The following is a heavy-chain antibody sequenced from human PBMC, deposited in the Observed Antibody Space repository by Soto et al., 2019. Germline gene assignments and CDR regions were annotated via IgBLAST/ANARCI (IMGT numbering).Heavy chain of an antibody. J-gene: IGHJ4*02. Sequence: EVQLLESGGGLVQPGGSLRLSCAASGFTFSSYAMSWVRQAPGKGLEWVSAISGRGSSTYYADSVKGRFTISRDNSKNTLYLQMNSLRAEDTAVYYCAKSAETYYDDNISLDYWGQGTLVTVSS. CDR1: GFTFSSYA. V-gene: IGHV3-23*01. D-gene: IGHD3-22*01. CDR2: ISGRGSST. CDR3: AKSAETYYDDNISLDY.